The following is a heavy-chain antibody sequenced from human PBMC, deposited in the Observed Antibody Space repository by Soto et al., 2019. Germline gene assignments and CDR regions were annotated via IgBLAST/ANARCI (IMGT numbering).Heavy chain of an antibody. CDR1: GGSISSTSYY. D-gene: IGHD6-19*01. V-gene: IGHV4-39*01. J-gene: IGHJ4*02. CDR3: ARQVVDGTVAGTGSLDY. Sequence: PSETLSLTCTVSGGSISSTSYYWVWIRQPPGKGLEWIGSFYYSGSTYYNPSLKSRVSISADTSENQFSLKLSSVTAADTAVYYCARQVVDGTVAGTGSLDYWGQGTLVTVSS. CDR2: FYYSGST.